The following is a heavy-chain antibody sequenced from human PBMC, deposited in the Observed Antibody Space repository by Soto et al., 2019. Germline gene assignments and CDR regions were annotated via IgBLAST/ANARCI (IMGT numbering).Heavy chain of an antibody. CDR2: IYYSGST. J-gene: IGHJ4*02. Sequence: SETLSLTCTVSGGSISSGDYYWSWIRQPPGKGLEWIGYIYYSGSTYYNPSHKSRVTISVDTSKNQFSLKLSSVTAADTAVYYCARESAVGATHFDYWGQGTLVTVSS. CDR3: ARESAVGATHFDY. V-gene: IGHV4-30-4*01. D-gene: IGHD1-26*01. CDR1: GGSISSGDYY.